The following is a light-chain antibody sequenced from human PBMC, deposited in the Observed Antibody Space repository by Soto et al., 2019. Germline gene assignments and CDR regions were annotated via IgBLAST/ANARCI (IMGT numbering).Light chain of an antibody. J-gene: IGKJ1*01. V-gene: IGKV1-5*01. CDR1: QSISSW. CDR3: QQYNSYSPWT. Sequence: DIQMTQSPSTLSASVGDRVTITCRASQSISSWLAWYQQKPGKAPKLLIYDASSLESGVPSRFSGSGSGTEFTLTIISRQPDDFSTYYCQQYNSYSPWTFGQGTKVEIK. CDR2: DAS.